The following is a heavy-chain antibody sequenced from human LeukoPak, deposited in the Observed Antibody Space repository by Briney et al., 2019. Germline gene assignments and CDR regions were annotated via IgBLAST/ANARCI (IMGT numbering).Heavy chain of an antibody. J-gene: IGHJ5*02. CDR3: AREFPYCSGGSCYSGWFDP. CDR1: GGTFSSYA. D-gene: IGHD2-15*01. V-gene: IGHV1-69*01. CDR2: IIPIFGTA. Sequence: SVKVSCKASGGTFSSYAISWVRQTPGQGLEWMGGIIPIFGTANYAQKFQGRVTITADESTSTAYMELSSLRSEDTAVYYCAREFPYCSGGSCYSGWFDPWGQGTLVTVSS.